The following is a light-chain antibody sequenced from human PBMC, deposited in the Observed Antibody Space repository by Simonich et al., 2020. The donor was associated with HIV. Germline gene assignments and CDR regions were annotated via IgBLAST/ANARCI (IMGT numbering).Light chain of an antibody. CDR1: QSISSW. Sequence: DIQMTQSPSTLSASVGDRVTITCRTSQSISSWLAWYQQKPGKAPKLLIYKASSVESGVPSRFSGSGSGTEFTLTISSLQPDYFATYYCQQYNSLWVTFGGGTKVEIK. CDR2: KAS. CDR3: QQYNSLWVT. V-gene: IGKV1-5*03. J-gene: IGKJ4*01.